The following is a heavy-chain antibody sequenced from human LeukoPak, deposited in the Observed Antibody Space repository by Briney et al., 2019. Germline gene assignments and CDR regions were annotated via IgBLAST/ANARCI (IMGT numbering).Heavy chain of an antibody. V-gene: IGHV3-21*04. Sequence: GGSLRLSCAASGFTFSSYSMNWVRQAPGKGLEWVSSISGSSSYIFYADSVKGRFTISRDNAKNSLYLQMNSLRAEDTAVYYCAKAAGRGYNYGDYFDYWGQGTLVTVSS. J-gene: IGHJ4*02. D-gene: IGHD5-18*01. CDR3: AKAAGRGYNYGDYFDY. CDR1: GFTFSSYS. CDR2: ISGSSSYI.